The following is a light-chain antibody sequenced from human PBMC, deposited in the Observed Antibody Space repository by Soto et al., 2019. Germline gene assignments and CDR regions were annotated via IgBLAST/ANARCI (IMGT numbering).Light chain of an antibody. CDR2: LGS. Sequence: DIVMTQSPLSLPVTPGEPASMSCRSSQSLLHSNGYNYFDWYLQKPGQSPQLLIYLGSNRASGVPDRFSGSGSGTDFTLKISRVEAEDVGDYYCMQALQIPPTFGQGTRLEIK. J-gene: IGKJ5*01. CDR3: MQALQIPPT. V-gene: IGKV2-28*01. CDR1: QSLLHSNGYNY.